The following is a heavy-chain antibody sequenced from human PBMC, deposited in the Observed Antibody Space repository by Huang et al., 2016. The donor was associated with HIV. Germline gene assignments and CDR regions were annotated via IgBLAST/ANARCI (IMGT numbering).Heavy chain of an antibody. CDR3: ASGQRMRESDIVATIPVS. CDR2: TTPGKVNT. CDR1: GYNFTSRG. V-gene: IGHV1-3*01. D-gene: IGHD5-12*01. Sequence: QVHLVQSGPEVKKPGASVKVSCKASGYNFTSRGLTWVRQAPGQRLEWRGDTTPGKVNTKDSPKSHDRVTLTGDISANTAYMQLSRLTSEDTAVYYCASGQRMRESDIVATIPVSWGQGALVTVSS. J-gene: IGHJ5*02.